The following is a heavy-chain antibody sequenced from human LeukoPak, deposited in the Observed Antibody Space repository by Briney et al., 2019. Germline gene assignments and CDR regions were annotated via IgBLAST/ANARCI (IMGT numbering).Heavy chain of an antibody. Sequence: PGGSLRLSCAASGFTVSSNYMTWVRQAPGKGLEWISLIYSGGSTYYADSVRGRFTISRDNSKNTLYLQMYSLRAEDTAVYYCAAYSSCDYWGQGTLVTVSS. D-gene: IGHD6-6*01. J-gene: IGHJ4*02. CDR1: GFTVSSNY. CDR3: AAYSSCDY. CDR2: IYSGGST. V-gene: IGHV3-53*01.